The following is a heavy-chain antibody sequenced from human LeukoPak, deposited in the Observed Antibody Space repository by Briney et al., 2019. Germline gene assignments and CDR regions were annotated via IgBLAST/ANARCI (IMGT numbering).Heavy chain of an antibody. V-gene: IGHV1-18*01. CDR3: ARAGSYSYMDV. CDR1: GYTFTSSG. Sequence: ASVKVSCQASGYTFTSSGISWVRQAPGQGLEWMGWIDAYNGNTNYAQKLQGRVTMTTDTSTTTAYMELRSLRLDDTAVYYCARAGSYSYMDVWGKGTTVTVSS. CDR2: IDAYNGNT. J-gene: IGHJ6*03. D-gene: IGHD1-1*01.